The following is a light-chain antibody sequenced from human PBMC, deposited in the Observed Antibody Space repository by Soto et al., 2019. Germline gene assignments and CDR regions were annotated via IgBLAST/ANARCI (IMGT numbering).Light chain of an antibody. Sequence: EIVSTQSKGTLTFSPRERATLSCRASQSVSSSYLAWYQQKPGQAPRLLIYGASSRATGIPDRFSGSGSGTDFTLTISRLEPEDFAVYYCQQYGSSPRTFGQGTKVDIK. V-gene: IGKV3-20*01. CDR1: QSVSSSY. CDR3: QQYGSSPRT. CDR2: GAS. J-gene: IGKJ1*01.